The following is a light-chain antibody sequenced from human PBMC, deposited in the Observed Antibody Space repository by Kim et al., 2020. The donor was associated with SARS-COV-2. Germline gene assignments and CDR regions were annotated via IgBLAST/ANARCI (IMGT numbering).Light chain of an antibody. V-gene: IGLV2-14*01. Sequence: QSVLTQPASVSGSPGQSITISCTGTSSDIGGYNFVSWYQQHPGKAPKLMIYAVSKRPSGISNRFSGSKSGNTASLTISGLQADDEADYYCSSYTRSSSFRFGGGTQLTVL. CDR2: AVS. CDR1: SSDIGGYNF. CDR3: SSYTRSSSFR. J-gene: IGLJ3*02.